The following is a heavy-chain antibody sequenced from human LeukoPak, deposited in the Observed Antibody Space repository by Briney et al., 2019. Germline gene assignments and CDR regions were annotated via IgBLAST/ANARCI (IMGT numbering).Heavy chain of an antibody. CDR1: GYTFTGYC. CDR2: MNPNNGGT. CDR3: ARGIRGGSYVRFEY. V-gene: IGHV1-2*02. D-gene: IGHD1-26*01. Sequence: AASVKVSCKASGYTFTGYCMNWVRQAPGQGLEWMGWMNPNNGGTNYAQKLQGRVTMTRDTSISTAYMELRRLRSDDTAVYYCARGIRGGSYVRFEYWGEGTLVTVSS. J-gene: IGHJ4*02.